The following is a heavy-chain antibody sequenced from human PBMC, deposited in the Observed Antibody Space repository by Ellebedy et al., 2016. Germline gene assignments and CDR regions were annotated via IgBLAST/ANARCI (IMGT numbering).Heavy chain of an antibody. CDR3: ARHRIAAAVTQAAFDI. Sequence: GGSLRLSCKGSGYSFTSYWIGWVRQMPGKGLEWMGIIYPGESDTRYSPSFQGQVTISADKSISPAYLQWSSLKASDTAIYYCARHRIAAAVTQAAFDIWGQGTMVTVSS. CDR2: IYPGESDT. J-gene: IGHJ3*02. V-gene: IGHV5-51*01. D-gene: IGHD6-13*01. CDR1: GYSFTSYW.